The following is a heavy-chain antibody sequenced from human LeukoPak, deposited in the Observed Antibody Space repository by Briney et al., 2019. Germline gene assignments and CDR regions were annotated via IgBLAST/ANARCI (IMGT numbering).Heavy chain of an antibody. CDR2: ISRGGDKT. J-gene: IGHJ4*02. D-gene: IGHD2-15*01. Sequence: GGSLRLSCAASGFTFSTYAMSWVRRAPGKGLEWVSAISRGGDKTWYTDSVKGRFTISRDNSRNTVYLQMNSLRAEDTAVYYCAPGSYFDYWGQGTLVTVSS. CDR3: APGSYFDY. V-gene: IGHV3-23*01. CDR1: GFTFSTYA.